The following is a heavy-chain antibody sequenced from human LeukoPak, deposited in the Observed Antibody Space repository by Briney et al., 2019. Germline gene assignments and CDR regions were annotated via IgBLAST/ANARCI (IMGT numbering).Heavy chain of an antibody. Sequence: GRSLRLSCAASGFTFDDYAIYWVRQAPGKGLEWVSYISSSGSTRYYADSVKGRFTISRDNAKNSLYLQMSSLRAEDTAVYYCVRYYTSQSWYFDLWGRGTLVTVSS. D-gene: IGHD3-10*01. CDR3: VRYYTSQSWYFDL. J-gene: IGHJ2*01. CDR1: GFTFDDYA. CDR2: ISSSGSTR. V-gene: IGHV3-48*03.